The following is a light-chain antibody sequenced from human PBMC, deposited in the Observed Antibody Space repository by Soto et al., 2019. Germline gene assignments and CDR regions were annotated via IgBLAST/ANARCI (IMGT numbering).Light chain of an antibody. J-gene: IGKJ1*01. V-gene: IGKV1-17*01. CDR3: LQHQSYLWT. Sequence: DIPMTQSPSSLSASVGDRVTITCRASQGIRNDLGWYQQKPGKAPKRLIYAASSLQSGVPSRFSGSRPGTEFTLTIISLKNEDFATYYCLQHQSYLWTFGQGTKVEIK. CDR1: QGIRND. CDR2: AAS.